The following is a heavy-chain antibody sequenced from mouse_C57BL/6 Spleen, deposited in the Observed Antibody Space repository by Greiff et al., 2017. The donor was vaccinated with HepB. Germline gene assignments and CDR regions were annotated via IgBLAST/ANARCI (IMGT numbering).Heavy chain of an antibody. D-gene: IGHD2-3*01. V-gene: IGHV1-52*01. CDR1: FSPFPLSF. J-gene: IGHJ4*01. Sequence: SSSNLSFPSSFSPFPLSFLPFFPHLPLPFLEFIFNLDPSDSETHYNQKFKDKATLTVDKSSSTAYMQLSSLTSEDSAVYYCARYRGYSPYYAMDYWGQGTSVTVSS. CDR2: LDPSDSET. CDR3: ARYRGYSPYYAMDY.